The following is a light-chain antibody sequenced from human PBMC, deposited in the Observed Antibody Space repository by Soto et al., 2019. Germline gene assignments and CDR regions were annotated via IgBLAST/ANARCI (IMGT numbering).Light chain of an antibody. Sequence: IVLTPSPGNLSLCLGETSNIPCGSSQSVAANYLAWYQQKRGQAPRLLIYGASSRATGIQDRFSGSGSGTDFTLTIRRLEPEDFSVYYCNKYGTAPLTGGPGTKGDIK. CDR2: GAS. J-gene: IGKJ3*01. CDR3: NKYGTAPLT. V-gene: IGKV3-20*01. CDR1: QSVAANY.